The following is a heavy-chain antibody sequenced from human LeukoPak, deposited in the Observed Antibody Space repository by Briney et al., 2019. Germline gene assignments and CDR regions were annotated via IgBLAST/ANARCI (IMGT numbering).Heavy chain of an antibody. D-gene: IGHD3-22*01. CDR2: VNSDGTRT. Sequence: GGSLRLSCAASGFTFSSYWMDWVRHAPGKGLVWVSGVNSDGTRTRYAESVKGRFSISRDNAKNTLYLQMNSLRAEDTAVYYCARVGSTDSPHAFDIWGQGTMVTVSS. J-gene: IGHJ3*02. CDR3: ARVGSTDSPHAFDI. CDR1: GFTFSSYW. V-gene: IGHV3-74*01.